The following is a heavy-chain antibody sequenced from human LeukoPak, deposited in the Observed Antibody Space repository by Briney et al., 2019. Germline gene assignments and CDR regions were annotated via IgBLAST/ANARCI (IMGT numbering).Heavy chain of an antibody. V-gene: IGHV4-31*03. CDR2: IYYSGST. CDR1: GGSISSGGYY. Sequence: PSVTLSLTCTVSGGSISSGGYYWSWIRQHPEKGLEWIGYIYYSGSTSYNPSLKSRVVISLDASDNQVSLKLRSATAADTAVYFCARTYHYDSIGYYFDSWGQGTVVTVSS. D-gene: IGHD3-22*01. CDR3: ARTYHYDSIGYYFDS. J-gene: IGHJ4*02.